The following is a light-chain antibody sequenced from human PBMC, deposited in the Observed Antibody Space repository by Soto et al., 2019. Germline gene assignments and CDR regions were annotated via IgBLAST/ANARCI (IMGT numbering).Light chain of an antibody. CDR1: SSDVGGSNY. CDR3: CSYTDSYTFV. V-gene: IGLV2-11*01. J-gene: IGLJ1*01. Sequence: QSALTQPRSVSGSPGQSVTISCTGTSSDVGGSNYVSWYQQRPGKAPKFMIFDVSKRPSGVPDRFSGSKSGNTASLTISGLHAEDEADYYCCSYTDSYTFVFGTGTKLTVL. CDR2: DVS.